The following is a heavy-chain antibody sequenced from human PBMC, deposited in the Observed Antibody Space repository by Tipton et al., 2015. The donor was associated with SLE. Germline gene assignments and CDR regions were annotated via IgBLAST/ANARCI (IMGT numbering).Heavy chain of an antibody. CDR1: GGSISSYY. V-gene: IGHV4-59*07. CDR3: ARSQQLSYMDV. CDR2: IYYSGST. Sequence: TLSLTCTVSGGSISSYYWSWIRQPPGKGLEWIGYIYYSGSTNYNPSLKSRVTIPVDTSKNQFSLKLSSVTAADTAVYYCARSQQLSYMDVWGKGTTVTVSS. D-gene: IGHD6-13*01. J-gene: IGHJ6*03.